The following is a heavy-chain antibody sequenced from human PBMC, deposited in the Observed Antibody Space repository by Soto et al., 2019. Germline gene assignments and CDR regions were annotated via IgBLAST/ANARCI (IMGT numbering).Heavy chain of an antibody. J-gene: IGHJ5*02. Sequence: GASVKVSCKASGGTFSSYAISWVRQAPGQGLEWMGGIIPILGTANYAQKFQGRVTITADKSTSTAYMGLSSLRSEDTAVYYCSRSYCGGDCYSDRSNWFDPWGQGTLVTVSS. V-gene: IGHV1-69*10. CDR3: SRSYCGGDCYSDRSNWFDP. CDR1: GGTFSSYA. D-gene: IGHD2-21*02. CDR2: IIPILGTA.